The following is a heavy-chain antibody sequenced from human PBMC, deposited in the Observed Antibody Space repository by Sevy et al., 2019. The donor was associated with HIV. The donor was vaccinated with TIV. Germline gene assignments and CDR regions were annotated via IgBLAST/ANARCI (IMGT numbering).Heavy chain of an antibody. CDR1: GFIFSTDW. CDR3: VRDRPGPKHYMDV. V-gene: IGHV3-74*01. Sequence: GGSLRLSCVASGFIFSTDWMHWVRQAPGKGLLWVSRIDTDGSDTSYADSVKGRFTISRDNAKNTLYLQMNSLRAEDTAVYYCVRDRPGPKHYMDVWGKGTTVTVSS. CDR2: IDTDGSDT. J-gene: IGHJ6*03.